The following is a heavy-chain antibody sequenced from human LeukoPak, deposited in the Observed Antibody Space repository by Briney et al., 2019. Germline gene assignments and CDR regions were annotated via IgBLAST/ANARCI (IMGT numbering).Heavy chain of an antibody. CDR1: GFTFSTYA. J-gene: IGHJ4*02. D-gene: IGHD6-25*01. CDR3: AKISSSAESNFDY. Sequence: GGSLRLSCAASGFTFSTYAMHWVRQAPGKGLEWVAFIWPDGSKKYYADSVKGRFAISRENSKNTVYLQMNDLRPEDAALYFCAKISSSAESNFDYWGQGTLLTVSS. V-gene: IGHV3-30*02. CDR2: IWPDGSKK.